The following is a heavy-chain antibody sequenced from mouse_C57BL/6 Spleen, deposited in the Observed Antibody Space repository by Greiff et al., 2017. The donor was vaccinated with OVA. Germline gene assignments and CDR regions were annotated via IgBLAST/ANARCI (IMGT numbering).Heavy chain of an antibody. J-gene: IGHJ1*03. CDR2: ISYSGST. D-gene: IGHD1-1*01. Sequence: VQLKESGPGLAKPSQTLSLTCSVTGYSITSDYWNWIRKFPGNKLEYMGYISYSGSTYYNPSLKSRISITRDTSKNQYYLQLNSVTTEDTATYYCARYDHYYGSSEGYFDVWGTGTTVTVSS. V-gene: IGHV3-8*01. CDR3: ARYDHYYGSSEGYFDV. CDR1: GYSITSDY.